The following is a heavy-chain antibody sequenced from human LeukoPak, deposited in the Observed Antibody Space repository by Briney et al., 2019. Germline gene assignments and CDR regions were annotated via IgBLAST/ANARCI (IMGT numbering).Heavy chain of an antibody. D-gene: IGHD2-21*02. J-gene: IGHJ3*02. CDR3: ARDSVRGFVVVTANAFDI. Sequence: SETLSLTCTVSGGSISSGSYHWSWVRQPAGKGLEWVGRISSSGSTNQNPSLQSRVTITVDTSKNQFSLKLSSVTAADTAVYYCARDSVRGFVVVTANAFDIWGQGTMVTVSS. V-gene: IGHV4-61*02. CDR1: GGSISSGSYH. CDR2: ISSSGST.